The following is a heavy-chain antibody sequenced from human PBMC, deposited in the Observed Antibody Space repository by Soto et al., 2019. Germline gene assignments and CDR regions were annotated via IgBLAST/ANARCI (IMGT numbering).Heavy chain of an antibody. J-gene: IGHJ5*02. D-gene: IGHD6-13*01. V-gene: IGHV4-34*01. CDR1: GGSFSGYY. CDR2: INHSGST. Sequence: PSETLSLTCAVYGGSFSGYYWSWIRQPPGKGLEWIGEINHSGSTNYNPSLKSRVTISVDTSKNQLSLKLSSVIAADTAVYYCARIGRDSRGPWGQGTLVTVSS. CDR3: ARIGRDSRGP.